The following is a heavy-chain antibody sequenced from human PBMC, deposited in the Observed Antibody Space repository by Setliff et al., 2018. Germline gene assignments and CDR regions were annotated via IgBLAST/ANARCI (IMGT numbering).Heavy chain of an antibody. CDR1: GYTFTSYA. J-gene: IGHJ5*02. D-gene: IGHD3-3*01. CDR2: INAGNGNT. CDR3: ASPFPHGWSGYYGVGWFDP. V-gene: IGHV1-3*01. Sequence: ASVKVSCKASGYTFTSYAMHWVRQAPGQRLEWMGWINAGNGNTKYSQKFQGRVTITRDTSASTAYMELSSLTSEDTAVYYCASPFPHGWSGYYGVGWFDPWGQGTLVTVSS.